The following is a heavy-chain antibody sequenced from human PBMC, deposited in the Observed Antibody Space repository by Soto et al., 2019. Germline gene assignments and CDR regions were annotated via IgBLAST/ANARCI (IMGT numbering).Heavy chain of an antibody. J-gene: IGHJ4*02. CDR1: GGSISSGDYY. Sequence: SETLSLTCTVSGGSISSGDYYWSWIRQPPGKGLEWIGYIYYSGSTYYNPSLKSRVTISVDTSKNQFSLKLSSVTAADTAVYYCARTRFLEWFSFDYWGQGTLVTVS. CDR3: ARTRFLEWFSFDY. D-gene: IGHD3-3*01. V-gene: IGHV4-30-4*01. CDR2: IYYSGST.